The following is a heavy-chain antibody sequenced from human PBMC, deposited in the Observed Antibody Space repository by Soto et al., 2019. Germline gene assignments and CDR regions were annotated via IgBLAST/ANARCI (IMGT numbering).Heavy chain of an antibody. J-gene: IGHJ6*02. V-gene: IGHV1-69*01. CDR2: IIPVLSAT. D-gene: IGHD4-17*01. CDR3: GRGEDDYGGFGSVDV. CDR1: GGHFDRLA. Sequence: QVQLVQSGAEVKKPGSSVTVSCRASGGHFDRLALSWLRQAHRQALEWMGGIIPVLSATTYAHKFQGRVTITADESATRPYMEGRSLTSAVTAAYYCGRGEDDYGGFGSVDVWCQGTSVTVSS.